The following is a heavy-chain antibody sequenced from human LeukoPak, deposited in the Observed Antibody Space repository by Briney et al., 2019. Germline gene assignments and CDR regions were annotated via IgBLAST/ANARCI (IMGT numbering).Heavy chain of an antibody. CDR3: ARDRDSGMDV. Sequence: GGSLRLSCAASGLTVSSSYMSWVRQAPGKGLEWVSIIYNDGSTYYADSMKGRFTISRHNSKNTLYLQMNSLRAEDTAVYYCARDRDSGMDVWGQGTTVTVSS. J-gene: IGHJ6*02. CDR2: IYNDGST. V-gene: IGHV3-53*04. CDR1: GLTVSSSY. D-gene: IGHD5-24*01.